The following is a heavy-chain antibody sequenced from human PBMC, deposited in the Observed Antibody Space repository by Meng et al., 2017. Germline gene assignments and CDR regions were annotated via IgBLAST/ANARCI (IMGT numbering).Heavy chain of an antibody. J-gene: IGHJ4*02. Sequence: VQLVESGGDLVKRGGSLRLSCAASGFYFNNAWMSWVRQAPGKGLEWVGRIKSNTDGGTAEYAAPVTGRFTISRDDSKSTLYLQMSGLRIDDTGVYYCTWDDKAVSDYWGQGTLVTASS. V-gene: IGHV3-15*01. D-gene: IGHD1-26*01. CDR3: TWDDKAVSDY. CDR1: GFYFNNAW. CDR2: IKSNTDGGTA.